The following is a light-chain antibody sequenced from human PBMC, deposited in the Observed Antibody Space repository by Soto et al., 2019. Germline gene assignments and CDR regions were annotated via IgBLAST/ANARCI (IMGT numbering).Light chain of an antibody. V-gene: IGLV2-14*03. Sequence: QSVLTQPASVSGSPGQSITISCTGTSSDVGGYNYVSWYQQHPGKAPKLMIYDVSNRPSGVSDRFSGSKSGNTASLTISGLQAEDEADFYCSSYTSSNTSVVFGGGTKLTV. J-gene: IGLJ2*01. CDR2: DVS. CDR3: SSYTSSNTSVV. CDR1: SSDVGGYNY.